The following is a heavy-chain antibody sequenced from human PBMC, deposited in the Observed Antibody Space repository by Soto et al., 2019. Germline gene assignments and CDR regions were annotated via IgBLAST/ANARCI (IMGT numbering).Heavy chain of an antibody. CDR2: IYYSGST. CDR3: ARVTMIDPGSSFDI. D-gene: IGHD3-22*01. Sequence: QVQLQESGPELVKPSQTLSLTCTVSGGSISSGDYYWSWLRQPPGKGLEWIGYIYYSGSTYYNPSIKSRVTISVDTSKNQFSLKLSYVTAADTAVYYCARVTMIDPGSSFDIWGQGTMVTVSS. CDR1: GGSISSGDYY. J-gene: IGHJ3*02. V-gene: IGHV4-30-4*01.